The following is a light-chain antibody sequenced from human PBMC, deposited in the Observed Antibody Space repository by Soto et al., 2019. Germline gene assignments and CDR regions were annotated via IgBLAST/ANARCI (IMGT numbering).Light chain of an antibody. CDR1: QSVSSD. Sequence: EIVLTQSPATLSLSPGERATLSCRASQSVSSDLAWYQQKPGQAPRLLIYDASNRATGIPARFSGSGSGTDFTLTISSLEPEDFAGYYCQQRSNWRTFGQGTRLEIK. CDR3: QQRSNWRT. CDR2: DAS. V-gene: IGKV3-11*01. J-gene: IGKJ5*01.